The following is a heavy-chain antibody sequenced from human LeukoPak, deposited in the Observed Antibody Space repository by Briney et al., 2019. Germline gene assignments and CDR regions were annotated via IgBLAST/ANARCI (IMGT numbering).Heavy chain of an antibody. CDR1: AYSISSGYY. J-gene: IGHJ4*02. Sequence: SETLSLTCAVSAYSISSGYYWGWIRQPPGKGLEWIGSIYHSGSTYYNPSLNSRVAISVDTSKNQFSLKLNSVTAADTAVYYCARGRRIAVPGTGFDYWGQGNMVTDSS. CDR3: ARGRRIAVPGTGFDY. V-gene: IGHV4-38-2*01. D-gene: IGHD6-19*01. CDR2: IYHSGST.